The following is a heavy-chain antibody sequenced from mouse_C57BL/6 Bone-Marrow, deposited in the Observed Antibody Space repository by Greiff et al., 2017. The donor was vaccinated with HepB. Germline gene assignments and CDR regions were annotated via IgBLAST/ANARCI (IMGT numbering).Heavy chain of an antibody. J-gene: IGHJ1*03. CDR2: INSDGGST. CDR1: EYEFPSHD. D-gene: IGHD2-4*01. V-gene: IGHV5-2*01. CDR3: ARRVITSYWYFDV. Sequence: EVKLMESGGGLVQPGESLKLSCESNEYEFPSHDMSWVRKTPEKRLELVAAINSDGGSTYYPDTMERRFIISRDNTKKTLYLQMSSLRSEDTALYYCARRVITSYWYFDVWGTGTTVTVSS.